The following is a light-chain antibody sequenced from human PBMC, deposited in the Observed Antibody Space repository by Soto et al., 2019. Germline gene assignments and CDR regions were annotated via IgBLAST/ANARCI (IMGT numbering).Light chain of an antibody. Sequence: EIVLTQSPATLSLSPGERATLSCRASQSVSSYLAWYQQKPGQAPRLLIYDASNRATGIPARFSGSGSVTHFTLTISSLEAEYFALYYCPQRSNWLTFGGGTKVEIK. J-gene: IGKJ4*01. CDR1: QSVSSY. CDR2: DAS. V-gene: IGKV3-11*01. CDR3: PQRSNWLT.